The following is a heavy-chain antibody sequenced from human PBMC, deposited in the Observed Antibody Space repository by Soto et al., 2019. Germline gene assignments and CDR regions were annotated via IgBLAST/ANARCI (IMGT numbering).Heavy chain of an antibody. V-gene: IGHV1-46*01. CDR1: GYSFTNYY. CDR2: INPLPTSGST. CDR3: ARDLAAAAY. Sequence: GASVKVSWKASGYSFTNYYIHWVRQAPGQGLEWMAIINPLPTSGSTNYAQKFQGRVTVTRDTSTSTVYLELSSLRSDDTAVYYCARDLAAAAYWGQGALVTASS. J-gene: IGHJ4*02. D-gene: IGHD6-13*01.